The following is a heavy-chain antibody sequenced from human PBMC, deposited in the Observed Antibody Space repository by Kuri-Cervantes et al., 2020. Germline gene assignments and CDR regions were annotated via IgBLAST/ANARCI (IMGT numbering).Heavy chain of an antibody. Sequence: GESLKISCAASGFTFSSYAMHWVRQAPGKGLEWVAVISYDGSNKYYADSVKGRFTISRDNSKNTLYLQMNSLRAEDTAVYYCARVGCSSTSCYHERKDAFDIWGQGTMVTVSS. CDR2: ISYDGSNK. CDR1: GFTFSSYA. V-gene: IGHV3-30-3*01. D-gene: IGHD2-2*01. CDR3: ARVGCSSTSCYHERKDAFDI. J-gene: IGHJ3*02.